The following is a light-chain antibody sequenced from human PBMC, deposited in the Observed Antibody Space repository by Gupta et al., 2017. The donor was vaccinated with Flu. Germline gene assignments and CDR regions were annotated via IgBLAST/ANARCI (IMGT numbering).Light chain of an antibody. CDR2: GAS. CDR3: QQYNNWPGYT. J-gene: IGKJ2*01. CDR1: QSVSSN. V-gene: IGKV3-15*01. Sequence: ETVMTQSPATLSVSPGERATLSCRASQSVSSNLAWYQQKPGQAPRLLIHGASTRATGIPARFSGSGSGTEFTLTISSLQSEDFAVYYCQQYNNWPGYTFGQGTKLEIK.